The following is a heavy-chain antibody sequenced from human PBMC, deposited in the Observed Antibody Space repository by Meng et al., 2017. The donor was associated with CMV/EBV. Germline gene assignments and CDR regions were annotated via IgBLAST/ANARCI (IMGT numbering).Heavy chain of an antibody. CDR3: AREGSFDGEFSHYYYGMDV. CDR1: GYSISSGYY. D-gene: IGHD3-10*01. V-gene: IGHV4-38-2*02. J-gene: IGHJ6*02. Sequence: SETLSLTCTVSGYSISSGYYWGWIRQPPGKGLEWIGTIYHSGSTNYNPSLKSRVTISVDTSKNQFSLKLSSVTAADTAVYYCAREGSFDGEFSHYYYGMDVWGQGTTVTVSS. CDR2: IYHSGST.